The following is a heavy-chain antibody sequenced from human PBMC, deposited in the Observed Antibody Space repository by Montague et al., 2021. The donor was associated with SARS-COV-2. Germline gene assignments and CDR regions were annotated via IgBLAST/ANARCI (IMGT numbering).Heavy chain of an antibody. CDR3: ARLLRSCTNGICRTYYYYAMDV. CDR2: IYYSGST. D-gene: IGHD2-8*01. V-gene: IGHV4-59*01. Sequence: SETLSLTCTVSGGFISGYYWSWIRQPPGKGLEWIGYIYYSGSTKYNPFLESRVTVPVDRSKNQVSLKLSSVTAADTAVYYCARLLRSCTNGICRTYYYYAMDVWGQGTTVTVSS. J-gene: IGHJ6*02. CDR1: GGFISGYY.